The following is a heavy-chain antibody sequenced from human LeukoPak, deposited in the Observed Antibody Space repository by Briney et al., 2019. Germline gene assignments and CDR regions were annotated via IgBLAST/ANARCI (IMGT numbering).Heavy chain of an antibody. CDR1: GYTFTSYW. D-gene: IGHD2-15*01. V-gene: IGHV5-51*01. Sequence: GASVKVSCKASGYTFTSYWIGWVRQMPGKGLEWMGIIYPGDSDTRYSPSFQGQVTISADKSISTAYLQWSSLKASDTAMYYCARRNVVVAKNDAFDIWGQGTMVTVSS. CDR2: IYPGDSDT. CDR3: ARRNVVVAKNDAFDI. J-gene: IGHJ3*02.